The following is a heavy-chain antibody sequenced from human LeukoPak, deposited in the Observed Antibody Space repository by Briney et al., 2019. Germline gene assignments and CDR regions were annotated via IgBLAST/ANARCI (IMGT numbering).Heavy chain of an antibody. CDR1: GYTFTSYG. CDR2: ISAYNGNT. Sequence: ASVKVSCMASGYTFTSYGISWVRQAPGQGLEWMGWISAYNGNTNYAQKLQGRVTMTTDTSTSTAYMELRSLRSDDTAVYYCARGGIVVVTATTIRYYYYGMDVWGQGTTVTVSS. D-gene: IGHD2-21*02. J-gene: IGHJ6*02. CDR3: ARGGIVVVTATTIRYYYYGMDV. V-gene: IGHV1-18*01.